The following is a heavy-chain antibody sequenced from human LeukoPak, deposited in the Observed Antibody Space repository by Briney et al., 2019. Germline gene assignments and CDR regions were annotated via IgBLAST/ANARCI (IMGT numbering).Heavy chain of an antibody. V-gene: IGHV3-23*01. Sequence: PGGSLRLSCAASGFTFSSYAMSWVHQAPGKGLEWVSAISGSGGSTYYADSVKGRFTVSRDNSKNTLYLQMNSLRAEDTAVYYCAKDPWSGFDYWGQGTLVTVSS. D-gene: IGHD3-3*01. J-gene: IGHJ4*02. CDR3: AKDPWSGFDY. CDR2: ISGSGGST. CDR1: GFTFSSYA.